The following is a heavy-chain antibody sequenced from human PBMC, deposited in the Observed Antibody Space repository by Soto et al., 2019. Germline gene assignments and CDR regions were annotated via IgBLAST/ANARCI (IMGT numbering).Heavy chain of an antibody. D-gene: IGHD6-19*01. CDR3: AKDEGIAVAGMDY. Sequence: EVQLVESGGGLVQPGRSLRLSCAASGFTFDVYAMHWVRQAPGKGLEWVSGISWNSGSIGYADSVKGRFTISRDNAKNSLYLQMNSLRAEDTALYYCAKDEGIAVAGMDYWGQGTLVTVSS. CDR1: GFTFDVYA. J-gene: IGHJ4*02. V-gene: IGHV3-9*01. CDR2: ISWNSGSI.